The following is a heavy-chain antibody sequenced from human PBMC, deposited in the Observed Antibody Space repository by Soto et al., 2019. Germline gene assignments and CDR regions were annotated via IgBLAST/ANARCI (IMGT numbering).Heavy chain of an antibody. V-gene: IGHV1-69*13. CDR1: GGTFSSYA. CDR2: IIPIFGTA. D-gene: IGHD2-2*01. J-gene: IGHJ5*02. CDR3: ARDRGSIVPAARVGLNKYNWFDP. Sequence: RASVKVSCKSSGGTFSSYAISWVRQAPGQGLEWMGGIIPIFGTANYAQKFQGRVTITADESTSTAYMELSSLRPEDTAVYYCARDRGSIVPAARVGLNKYNWFDPWGQGTLVTVPQ.